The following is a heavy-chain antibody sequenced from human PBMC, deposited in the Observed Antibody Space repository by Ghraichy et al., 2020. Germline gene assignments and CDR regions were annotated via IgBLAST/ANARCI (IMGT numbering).Heavy chain of an antibody. CDR1: GGSISSYY. Sequence: SETLSLTCTVSGGSISSYYWSWIRQPPGKGLEWIGYIYYSGSTNYNPSLKSRVTISVDTSKNQFSLKLSSVTAADTAVYYCARGRRITTKTNYYYYGMDVWGQGTTVTVSS. CDR2: IYYSGST. V-gene: IGHV4-59*01. J-gene: IGHJ6*02. CDR3: ARGRRITTKTNYYYYGMDV. D-gene: IGHD4-17*01.